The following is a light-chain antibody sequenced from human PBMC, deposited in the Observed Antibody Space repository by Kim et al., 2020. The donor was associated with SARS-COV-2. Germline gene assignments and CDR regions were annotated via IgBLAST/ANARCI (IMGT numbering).Light chain of an antibody. J-gene: IGKJ2*01. CDR3: QQSYITPYT. CDR1: QSITTY. Sequence: DIQMTQSPPSLSASVGARVTITCRASQSITTYLNWYQLKPGKAPKLVISAASSLQSGVPSRFSGSGSGTDFTLTISSLQPEDFATYYCQQSYITPYTFGQGTKLEI. CDR2: AAS. V-gene: IGKV1-39*01.